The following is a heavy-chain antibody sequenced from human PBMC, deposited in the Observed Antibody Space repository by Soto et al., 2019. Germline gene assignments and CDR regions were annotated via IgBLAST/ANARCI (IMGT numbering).Heavy chain of an antibody. J-gene: IGHJ2*01. CDR3: ARVDGDYLWYFDL. Sequence: PSETLSLTCTVFGGSISSGDYYWSWIRQPPGKGLEWIGYIYYSGSTYYNPSLKSRVTISVDTSKNQFSLKLSSVTAADTAVYYCARVDGDYLWYFDLWGRGTLVTVSS. D-gene: IGHD4-17*01. CDR2: IYYSGST. CDR1: GGSISSGDYY. V-gene: IGHV4-30-4*01.